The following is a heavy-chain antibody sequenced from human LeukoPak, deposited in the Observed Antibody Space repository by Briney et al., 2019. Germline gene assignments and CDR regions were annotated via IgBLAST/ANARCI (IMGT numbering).Heavy chain of an antibody. J-gene: IGHJ3*02. Sequence: RASVKVSCKASGYIFTSYGISWVRQAPGQGLEWMGWISTYNANTNYAQKLQGRVTMTTDASTSTAYMELRSLRSDDTAVYYCARVVPAVSDAFDIWGQGTMVTVSS. CDR3: ARVVPAVSDAFDI. D-gene: IGHD2-2*01. CDR2: ISTYNANT. V-gene: IGHV1-18*01. CDR1: GYIFTSYG.